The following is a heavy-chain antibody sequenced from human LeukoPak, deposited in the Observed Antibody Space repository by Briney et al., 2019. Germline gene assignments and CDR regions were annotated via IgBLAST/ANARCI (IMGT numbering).Heavy chain of an antibody. Sequence: GGSLRLSCAGAGFTFRNYAMSWVRQAPGKGLEWVSAISGSGGSTYYADSVKGRFTISRDNSKNTLYLQMNSLRAEDTAVYYCAKDPEYSSSYIDYWGQGTLVTVSS. CDR2: ISGSGGST. V-gene: IGHV3-23*01. D-gene: IGHD6-13*01. CDR3: AKDPEYSSSYIDY. J-gene: IGHJ4*02. CDR1: GFTFRNYA.